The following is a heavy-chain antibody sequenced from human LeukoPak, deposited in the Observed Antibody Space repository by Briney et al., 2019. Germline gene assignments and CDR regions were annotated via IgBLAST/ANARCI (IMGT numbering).Heavy chain of an antibody. D-gene: IGHD6-19*01. J-gene: IGHJ4*02. CDR1: GGTFSGYA. CDR3: ARESQPGSSGWYDY. V-gene: IGHV1-69*04. Sequence: SVKVSCKASGGTFSGYAISWVRQAPGQGLEWMGRIIPIFGIANYAQKFQGRVTITADKSTSTAYMELSSLRSEDTAVYYCARESQPGSSGWYDYWGQGTLVTVSS. CDR2: IIPIFGIA.